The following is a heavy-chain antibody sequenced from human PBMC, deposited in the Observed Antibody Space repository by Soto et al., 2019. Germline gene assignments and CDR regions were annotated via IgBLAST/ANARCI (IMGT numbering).Heavy chain of an antibody. CDR1: GGTFNSYD. V-gene: IGHV1-69*13. CDR2: IIPIVETP. J-gene: IGHJ5*02. CDR3: ARLSRPNYYDTSGFFKDNWFDP. Sequence: SVKVSCKASGGTFNSYDINWVRRAPGQGLEWMGGIIPIVETPKYAQKFQGRVTITADESTNTVYMELSSLRSEDTAMYYCARLSRPNYYDTSGFFKDNWFDPWGQGTLVTVS. D-gene: IGHD3-22*01.